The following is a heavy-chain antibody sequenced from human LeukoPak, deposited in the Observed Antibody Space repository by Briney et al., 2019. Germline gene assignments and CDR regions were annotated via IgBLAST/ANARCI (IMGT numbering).Heavy chain of an antibody. J-gene: IGHJ4*02. V-gene: IGHV1-2*02. CDR3: ARAYIVVVPAAARDLDY. Sequence: ASVTVSCKASGYTFTGYYMHWVRQAPGQGLEWMGWINPNSGGTNYAQKFQGRVTITRDTSISTAYMELSRLRSDDTAVYYCARAYIVVVPAAARDLDYWGQGTLVTVSS. CDR2: INPNSGGT. D-gene: IGHD2-2*01. CDR1: GYTFTGYY.